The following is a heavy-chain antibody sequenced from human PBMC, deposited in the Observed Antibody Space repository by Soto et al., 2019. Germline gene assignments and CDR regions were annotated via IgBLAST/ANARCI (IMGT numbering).Heavy chain of an antibody. J-gene: IGHJ4*02. D-gene: IGHD3-10*01. CDR2: INPNSGGT. CDR3: AREFWMVRGVIEGLDY. Sequence: QVQLVQSGAEVKKPGASVKVSCKASGYTFTGYYMHWVRQAPGQGLEWMGWINPNSGGTNYAQKFQGRVTMTRDTSISTAYMELSRLRSDDTAVYYCAREFWMVRGVIEGLDYWGQGTLVTVSS. V-gene: IGHV1-2*02. CDR1: GYTFTGYY.